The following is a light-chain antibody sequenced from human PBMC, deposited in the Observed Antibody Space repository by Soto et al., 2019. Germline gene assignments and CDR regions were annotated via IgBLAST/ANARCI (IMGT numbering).Light chain of an antibody. CDR2: EVN. Sequence: QSVLTQPASVSGSPGQSITISCIGTNNDVANYNLVSWYQLHPGKAPQVMIFEVNQRPSGVSNRFSGSKSGNTASLTISGLQAEDEADYYCCSYGRSGLWVFGGGTKLTVL. CDR1: NNDVANYNL. V-gene: IGLV2-23*02. CDR3: CSYGRSGLWV. J-gene: IGLJ3*02.